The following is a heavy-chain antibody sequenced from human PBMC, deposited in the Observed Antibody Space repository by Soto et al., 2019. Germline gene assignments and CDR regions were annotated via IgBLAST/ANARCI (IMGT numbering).Heavy chain of an antibody. CDR1: GFNFSKYG. CDR2: ISFDGTKK. D-gene: IGHD6-6*01. J-gene: IGHJ4*02. V-gene: IGHV3-30*03. Sequence: SLIPSCAGSGFNFSKYGMHWVLQAPGKGLEWVAVISFDGTKKLHADSVKGRFTISRDKSRNTLYLQMNSLRPDDTAVYFCATSINTGSTSTLDYWGQGAMVTVSS. CDR3: ATSINTGSTSTLDY.